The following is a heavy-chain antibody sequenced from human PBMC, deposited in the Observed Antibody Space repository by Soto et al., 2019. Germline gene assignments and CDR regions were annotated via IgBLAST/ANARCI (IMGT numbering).Heavy chain of an antibody. Sequence: QVQLVQSGAEVKKPGASVTVSCKTSGYTFSNYGINWVRQAPGQGLEWMGWISGYNGNTNYAQTVQGRVTMTTDTSTGTVYMELRSLKSDDKAIYYCSRFIMVGGWFDPNYSHGMDVWGQGTTVTFS. CDR3: SRFIMVGGWFDPNYSHGMDV. CDR2: ISGYNGNT. V-gene: IGHV1-18*01. D-gene: IGHD6-19*01. CDR1: GYTFSNYG. J-gene: IGHJ6*02.